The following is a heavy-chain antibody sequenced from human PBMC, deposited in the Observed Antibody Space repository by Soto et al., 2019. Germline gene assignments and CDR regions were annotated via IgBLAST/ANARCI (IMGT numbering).Heavy chain of an antibody. CDR3: XXXXXXXXXXXAFDI. CDR1: GFTFSSYS. Sequence: EVQLVESGGGLVQPGGSLRLSCAASGFTFSSYSMNWVRXXXGKXXXXVSSISSSSSTIYYADSVKGRFTISRDNAKXXXXXXXXXXXXXXXXXXXXXXXXXXXXXXXAFDIWGQGTMVTVSS. V-gene: IGHV3-48*01. J-gene: IGHJ3*02. CDR2: ISSSSSTI.